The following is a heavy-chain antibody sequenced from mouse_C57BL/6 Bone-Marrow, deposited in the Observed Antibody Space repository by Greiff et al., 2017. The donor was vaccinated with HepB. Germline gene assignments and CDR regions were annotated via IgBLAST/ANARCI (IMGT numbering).Heavy chain of an antibody. V-gene: IGHV1-72*01. CDR3: ARTGHHYSNHGGFAY. CDR1: GYTFTSYW. J-gene: IGHJ3*01. CDR2: IDPNSGGT. Sequence: QVQLQQPGAELVKPGASVKLSCKASGYTFTSYWMHWVKQRPGRGLEWIGRIDPNSGGTKYNEKFKSKATLTVDKPSSTAYMQLSSLTSEDSAVYYCARTGHHYSNHGGFAYWGQGTLVTVSA. D-gene: IGHD2-5*01.